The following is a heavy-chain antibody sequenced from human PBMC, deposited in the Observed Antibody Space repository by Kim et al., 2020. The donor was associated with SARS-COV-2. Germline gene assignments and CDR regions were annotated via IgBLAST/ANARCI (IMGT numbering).Heavy chain of an antibody. Sequence: SETLSLTCAISGGSINSNQNYWGWIRQPPGKGLEWLGSVSSAGSPQYNPSLKSRVSMSIDTSKNQFSLNLKSVTAADTAVYFCSKGETCTGESCAYYYYYYGFYIWGQGTTVTVS. CDR1: GGSINSNQNY. V-gene: IGHV4-39*07. CDR2: VSSAGSP. J-gene: IGHJ6*02. CDR3: SKGETCTGESCAYYYYYYGFYI. D-gene: IGHD2-8*02.